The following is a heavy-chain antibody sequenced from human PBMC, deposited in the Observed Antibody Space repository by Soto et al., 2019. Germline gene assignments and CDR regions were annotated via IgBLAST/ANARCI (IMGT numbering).Heavy chain of an antibody. Sequence: EVQLVESGGGLVKPGGSLRLSCAASGFTFSWYSMNWVRQAPGKGLEWVSSISSSSSYIYYADSVKGRFTISRDNAKNSLYRQMNSLRAEDTAVYYCARVHYYDSSGYSHWGQGTLVTVSS. CDR1: GFTFSWYS. CDR3: ARVHYYDSSGYSH. V-gene: IGHV3-21*01. J-gene: IGHJ4*02. D-gene: IGHD3-22*01. CDR2: ISSSSSYI.